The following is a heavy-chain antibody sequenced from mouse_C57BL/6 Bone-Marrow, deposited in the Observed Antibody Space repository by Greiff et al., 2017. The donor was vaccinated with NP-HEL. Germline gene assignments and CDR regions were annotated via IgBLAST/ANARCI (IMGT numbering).Heavy chain of an antibody. J-gene: IGHJ2*01. Sequence: VQLQQPGAELVKPGASVKLSCKASGYTFTSYWMHWVKQRPGRGLEWSGRIDPNSGGTKYNEKFKSKATLTVDKPSSTAYMQLSSLTSEDSAVYYCARCPVTTVVGRGYFDYWGQGTTLTVSS. CDR2: IDPNSGGT. CDR1: GYTFTSYW. D-gene: IGHD1-1*01. CDR3: ARCPVTTVVGRGYFDY. V-gene: IGHV1-72*01.